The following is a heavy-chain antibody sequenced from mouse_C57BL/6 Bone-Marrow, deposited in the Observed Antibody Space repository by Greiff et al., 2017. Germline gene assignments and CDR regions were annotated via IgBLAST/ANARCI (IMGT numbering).Heavy chain of an antibody. J-gene: IGHJ4*01. D-gene: IGHD2-4*01. CDR2: INPYNGGT. CDR1: GYTFTDYY. Sequence: VQLQQSGPVLVKPGASVKMSCKASGYTFTDYYMNWVKQSHGKSLEWIGVINPYNGGTSYNQKFKGKATLTVDKSSSTAYMELNSLTSEDSAVYYCARRARLRDAMDYWGQGTSVTVSS. V-gene: IGHV1-19*01. CDR3: ARRARLRDAMDY.